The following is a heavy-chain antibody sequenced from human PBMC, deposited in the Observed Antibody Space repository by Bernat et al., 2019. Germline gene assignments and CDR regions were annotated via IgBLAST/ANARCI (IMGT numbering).Heavy chain of an antibody. J-gene: IGHJ4*02. Sequence: QITLKESGPTLVKPTQTLTLTCTFSGFSLSTSGVGVGWIRQPPGKALEWLALIYWDDDKRYSPSLKSRLTITKDTSKNQVVLTMTNMDPVDTATYYCAHLSYSGGWYYFDYWGQGTLVTVSS. CDR3: AHLSYSGGWYYFDY. CDR1: GFSLSTSGVG. CDR2: IYWDDDK. V-gene: IGHV2-5*02. D-gene: IGHD6-19*01.